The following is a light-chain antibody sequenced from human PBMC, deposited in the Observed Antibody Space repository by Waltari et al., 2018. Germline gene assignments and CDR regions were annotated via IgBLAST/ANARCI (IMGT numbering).Light chain of an antibody. CDR3: QKYVNLPAT. Sequence: SGKASQSVAKYLAWYQQKPGQAPRLLIYHASIRATGIPDRFSGSGYGTDFSLTISRLEPEDFAVYFCQKYVNLPATFGQGTTVEV. CDR2: HAS. V-gene: IGKV3-20*01. CDR1: QSVAKY. J-gene: IGKJ1*01.